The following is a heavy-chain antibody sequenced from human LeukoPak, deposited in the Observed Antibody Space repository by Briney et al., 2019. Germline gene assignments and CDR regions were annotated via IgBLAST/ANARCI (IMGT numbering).Heavy chain of an antibody. Sequence: PGGSLRLSCAASGFTFSTYAMNWVRQAPGKGLEWVSVISDSGDSSKYVDSVEDRFIISRDNSKNALYLQMNSLRAEDTAVYSCARDGIAAAGTDYWGQGTLVTVSS. CDR1: GFTFSTYA. J-gene: IGHJ4*02. CDR2: ISDSGDSS. D-gene: IGHD6-13*01. V-gene: IGHV3-23*01. CDR3: ARDGIAAAGTDY.